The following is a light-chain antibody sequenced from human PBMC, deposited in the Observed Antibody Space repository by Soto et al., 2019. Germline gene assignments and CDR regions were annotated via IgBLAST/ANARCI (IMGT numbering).Light chain of an antibody. J-gene: IGKJ1*01. CDR1: QTISSW. CDR2: KAS. V-gene: IGKV1-5*03. CDR3: QHYNSYSVA. Sequence: DIQMTQSPSTLSGSVGDRVTITCRASQTISSWLAWYQQKPGKAPKLLIYKASTLKSGVPSRFIGSGSGTEFTLTISSLQPDDFATYYCQHYNSYSVAFGQGTKVELK.